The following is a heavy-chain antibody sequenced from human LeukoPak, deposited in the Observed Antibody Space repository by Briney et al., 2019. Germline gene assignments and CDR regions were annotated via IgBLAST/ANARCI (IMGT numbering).Heavy chain of an antibody. V-gene: IGHV1-8*01. Sequence: ASVKVSCKASGYTFPSYDINWVRQATGQGLEWMGWMNPNSGNTGYAQKFQGRVTITRNTSISTAYMELSSLRSEDTAVYYCARTNQGEYYDFWSGYYSSWFDPWGQGTLVTVSS. CDR1: GYTFPSYD. J-gene: IGHJ5*02. CDR3: ARTNQGEYYDFWSGYYSSWFDP. CDR2: MNPNSGNT. D-gene: IGHD3-3*01.